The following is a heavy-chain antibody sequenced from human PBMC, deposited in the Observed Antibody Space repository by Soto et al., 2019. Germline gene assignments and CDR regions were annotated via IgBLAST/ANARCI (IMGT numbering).Heavy chain of an antibody. Sequence: QVPLVESGGGVVQPGRSLRLSCAASGFTFSSYAMHWVRQAPGKGLEWVAVISYDGSNKYYADSVKGRFTISRDNSKNTLYLQMNSLRAEDTAVYYCAREGGDYANWFDPWGQGTLVTVSS. CDR1: GFTFSSYA. D-gene: IGHD4-17*01. CDR3: AREGGDYANWFDP. J-gene: IGHJ5*02. V-gene: IGHV3-30-3*01. CDR2: ISYDGSNK.